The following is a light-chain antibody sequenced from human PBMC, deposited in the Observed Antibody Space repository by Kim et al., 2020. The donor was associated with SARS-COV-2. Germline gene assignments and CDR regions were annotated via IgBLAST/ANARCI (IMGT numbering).Light chain of an antibody. J-gene: IGLJ2*01. Sequence: GQSVTITCTGTSSDVGGYNDVSWYQQHPGNAPKLMIYEVSQRPSGVPDRFSGYKSGNTASLTGSGLQAEDEAYYYWSSYAGSNNLVFGGGTQLTVL. CDR2: EVS. V-gene: IGLV2-8*01. CDR1: SSDVGGYND. CDR3: SSYAGSNNLV.